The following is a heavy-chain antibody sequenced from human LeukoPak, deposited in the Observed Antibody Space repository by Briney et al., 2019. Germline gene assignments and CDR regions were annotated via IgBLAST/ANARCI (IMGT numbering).Heavy chain of an antibody. J-gene: IGHJ3*02. CDR2: IYYSGST. Sequence: PSETLSLTCTVSGGSISSYYWSWIRQPPGKGLEWIGYIYYSGSTNYNPSLKSRVTISVDTSKNQFSLKLSSVTAADTAVYYCAREFGRYYDSSGSGAFDIWGQGTMVTVSP. D-gene: IGHD3-22*01. CDR3: AREFGRYYDSSGSGAFDI. V-gene: IGHV4-59*01. CDR1: GGSISSYY.